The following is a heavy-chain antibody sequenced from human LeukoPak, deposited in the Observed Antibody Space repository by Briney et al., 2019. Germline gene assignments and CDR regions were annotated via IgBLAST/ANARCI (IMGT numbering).Heavy chain of an antibody. CDR1: GVSISGFY. CDR3: ARQISGNKDY. V-gene: IGHV4-59*08. D-gene: IGHD1/OR15-1a*01. Sequence: SETLSLTCTVSGVSISGFYWIWIRQSPGRGLEWIGSIFYRGSVPYGGTTFYNPSLQSRVTISVDTSKNAFSLRLTSVTAADTAVYYCARQISGNKDYWGQGTLVTVSS. CDR2: IFYRGSVPYGGTT. J-gene: IGHJ4*02.